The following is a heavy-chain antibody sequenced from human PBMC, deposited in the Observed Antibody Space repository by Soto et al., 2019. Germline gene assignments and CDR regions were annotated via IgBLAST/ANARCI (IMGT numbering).Heavy chain of an antibody. V-gene: IGHV1-2*02. CDR1: GYTFTGYY. CDR3: ATAYLGSGSYQHPPWAGMDV. Sequence: GASVKVSCKASGYTFTGYYMHWVRQAPGQGLEWMGWINPNSGGTNYAQKFQGRVTKTEDTSTDTAYMELSSLRSEDTAVYYCATAYLGSGSYQHPPWAGMDVWGQGTTVTVSS. D-gene: IGHD3-10*01. J-gene: IGHJ6*02. CDR2: INPNSGGT.